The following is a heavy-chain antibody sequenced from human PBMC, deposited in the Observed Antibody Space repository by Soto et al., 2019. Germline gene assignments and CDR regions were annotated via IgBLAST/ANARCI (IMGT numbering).Heavy chain of an antibody. V-gene: IGHV1-69*12. CDR3: AREVVHDFWCGYYTWGNYFDY. D-gene: IGHD3-3*01. CDR1: GGTFSSYA. Sequence: QVQLVQSGAEVKKPGSSVKVSCKASGGTFSSYAISWVRQAPGQGLEWMGGIIPIFGTANYAQKFQGRVTITADESTSTAYMELSSLRSEDTAVYYCAREVVHDFWCGYYTWGNYFDYWGQGTLVTVSS. CDR2: IIPIFGTA. J-gene: IGHJ4*02.